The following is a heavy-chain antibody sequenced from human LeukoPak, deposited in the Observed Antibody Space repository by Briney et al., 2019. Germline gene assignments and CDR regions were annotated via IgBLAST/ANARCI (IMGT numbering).Heavy chain of an antibody. D-gene: IGHD5-18*01. V-gene: IGHV1-69*05. CDR3: ARATAMVSGIFDY. J-gene: IGHJ4*02. CDR1: GGTFSSYA. CDR2: IIPIFGTA. Sequence: SVKVSCKTSGGTFSSYAISWVRQAPGQGLEWMGRIIPIFGTANYAQKFQGRVTITTDESTSTAYMELSSLRSEDTAVYYCARATAMVSGIFDYWGQGTLVTVSS.